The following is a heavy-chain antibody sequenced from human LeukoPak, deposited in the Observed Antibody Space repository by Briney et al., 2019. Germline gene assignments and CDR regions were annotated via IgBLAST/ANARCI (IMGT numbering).Heavy chain of an antibody. Sequence: SEALSLTCTVSGGSISSSSYYWGWIRQPPGKGLEWIGSIYYSGSTYYNPSLKSRVTISVDTSKNQFSLKLSPVTAADPAVYYGAGGGGFDIWGQGTMVTVSS. CDR2: IYYSGST. V-gene: IGHV4-39*01. D-gene: IGHD3-16*01. J-gene: IGHJ3*02. CDR3: AGGGGFDI. CDR1: GGSISSSSYY.